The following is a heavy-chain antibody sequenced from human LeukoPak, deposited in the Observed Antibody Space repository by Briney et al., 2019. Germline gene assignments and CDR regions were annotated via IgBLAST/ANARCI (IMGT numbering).Heavy chain of an antibody. CDR1: GGSINNSRYY. CDR2: LYYSGST. V-gene: IGHV4-39*01. CDR3: ARHQAAGSGWYYFDY. J-gene: IGHJ4*02. D-gene: IGHD6-19*01. Sequence: SSETLSLTCTVSGGSINNSRYYWGWIRQPPGKGLEWIGSLYYSGSTYYNSSLKSRVTISVDTSKNQFSLTLNSVTAADTAVYYCARHQAAGSGWYYFDYWGQGTLVTVSS.